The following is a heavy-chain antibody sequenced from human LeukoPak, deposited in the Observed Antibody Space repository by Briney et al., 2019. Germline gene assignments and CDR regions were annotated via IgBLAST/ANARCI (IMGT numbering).Heavy chain of an antibody. D-gene: IGHD3-22*01. CDR3: AREEDRSGD. CDR2: IYYRGNA. V-gene: IGHV4-39*07. CDR1: GGSITSDNYY. Sequence: PSETLFLTCTVSGGSITSDNYYWAWIRQAPGQGLEWIGSIYYRGNAYYNPSLKSRVTISVDTSKNQFSLSLSSVTAADTAVYYCAREEDRSGDWGQGTLVTVTS. J-gene: IGHJ4*02.